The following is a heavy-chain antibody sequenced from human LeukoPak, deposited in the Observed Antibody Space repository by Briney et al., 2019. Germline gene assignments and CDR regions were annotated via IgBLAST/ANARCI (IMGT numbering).Heavy chain of an antibody. CDR1: GYRFASYW. Sequence: GESLKISCTGSGYRFASYWIGWVRQKPGKGLEWMGVIYPGDSEVRYSPSFQGQITISADESISTAYLQWSSLEAPDTAIYYCVRLLTAMVDYWGQGTLVTVSS. J-gene: IGHJ4*02. CDR2: IYPGDSEV. CDR3: VRLLTAMVDY. D-gene: IGHD2-21*02. V-gene: IGHV5-51*01.